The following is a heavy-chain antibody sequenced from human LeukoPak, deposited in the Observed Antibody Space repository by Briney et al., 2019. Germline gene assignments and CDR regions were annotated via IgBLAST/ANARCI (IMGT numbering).Heavy chain of an antibody. CDR1: GYTFTSYY. CDR2: INPSGGST. CDR3: ARFPVVAVPSSDAFDI. V-gene: IGHV1-46*01. Sequence: ASVKVSCKASGYTFTSYYMHWVRQAPGQGLEWMGIINPSGGSTSYAQKFQGRVTMTRDTSTGTVYMELSSLRSEDTAVYYCARFPVVAVPSSDAFDIWGQGTMVTVSS. J-gene: IGHJ3*02. D-gene: IGHD2-15*01.